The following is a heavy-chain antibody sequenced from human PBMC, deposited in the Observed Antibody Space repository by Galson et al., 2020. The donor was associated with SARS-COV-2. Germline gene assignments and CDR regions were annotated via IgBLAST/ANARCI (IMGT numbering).Heavy chain of an antibody. CDR3: ARVDGAPTIFGVVIIGPHAFDI. CDR1: GGSISSGGYY. V-gene: IGHV4-31*03. Sequence: SETLSLTCTVSGGSISSGGYYWSWIRQHPGKGLEWIGYIYYSGSTYYNPSLKSRVTISVDTFKNQFSLKLSSVTAADTAVYYCARVDGAPTIFGVVIIGPHAFDIWGQGTMVTVSS. J-gene: IGHJ3*02. D-gene: IGHD3-3*01. CDR2: IYYSGST.